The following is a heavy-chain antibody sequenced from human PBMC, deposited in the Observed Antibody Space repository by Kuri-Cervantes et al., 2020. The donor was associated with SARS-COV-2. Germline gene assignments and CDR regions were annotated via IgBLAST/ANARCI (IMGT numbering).Heavy chain of an antibody. J-gene: IGHJ3*02. CDR1: GDSLVSGGNY. V-gene: IGHV4-31*02. Sequence: SCSVSGDSLVSGGNYWTWIRQHPGKGLEWIGYTSYSGTTFYNPSLKSRVIISLDTDHYRFSLKLNSVTGADTAVYYCTGDRRPSPSALDIWGQGTGVTVSS. CDR3: TGDRRPSPSALDI. D-gene: IGHD3-10*01. CDR2: TSYSGTT.